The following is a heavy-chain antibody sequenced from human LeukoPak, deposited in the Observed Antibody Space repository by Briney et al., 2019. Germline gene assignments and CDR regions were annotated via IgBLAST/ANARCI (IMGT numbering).Heavy chain of an antibody. D-gene: IGHD4-11*01. J-gene: IGHJ4*02. Sequence: SETLSLTCTVSGGSISSDYWSWIRQPRGKGLEWIGYIYYSGRTYYNPSLKSRITISVDTSKNQFSLKLSSVTAADTAVYYCVRGFYSPHYWGQGTLVTVSS. CDR3: VRGFYSPHY. CDR2: IYYSGRT. V-gene: IGHV4-59*01. CDR1: GGSISSDY.